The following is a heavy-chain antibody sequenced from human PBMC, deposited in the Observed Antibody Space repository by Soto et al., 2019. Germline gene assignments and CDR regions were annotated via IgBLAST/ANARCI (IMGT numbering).Heavy chain of an antibody. J-gene: IGHJ6*02. D-gene: IGHD2-2*01. V-gene: IGHV1-18*01. Sequence: QVQLVQSGAEVKKPGASVKVSCKASGYTFTSYGISWVRQAPGQGLEWMGWISAYNGNTNYAQKLQGRVNMTTDTSASTASMELRSLRSDDTAVYYCARDVGYCSSTSCYVPSTSGGMDVWGQGTTVTVSS. CDR2: ISAYNGNT. CDR3: ARDVGYCSSTSCYVPSTSGGMDV. CDR1: GYTFTSYG.